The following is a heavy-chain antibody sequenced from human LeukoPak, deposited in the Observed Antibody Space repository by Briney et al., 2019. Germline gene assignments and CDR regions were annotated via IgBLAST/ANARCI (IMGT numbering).Heavy chain of an antibody. CDR2: IDPSDSYT. CDR3: ARLEVVVVTPGRAAFDI. CDR1: GYSFTSYW. J-gene: IGHJ3*02. V-gene: IGHV5-10-1*01. Sequence: HGESLKLSCKGSGYSFTSYWISWVRPMPGKGLEWMGRIDPSDSYTNYRRSFQGHVTISADKSISTAYLQWSSLKASDHAMYYCARLEVVVVTPGRAAFDIWGQGTMVTVSS. D-gene: IGHD3-22*01.